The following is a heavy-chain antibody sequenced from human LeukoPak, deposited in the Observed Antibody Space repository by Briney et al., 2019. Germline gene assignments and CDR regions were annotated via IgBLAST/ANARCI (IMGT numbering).Heavy chain of an antibody. Sequence: SETLSLTCAVSGGSISGCDYYWSWIRPPPGQDPVWIGYTYYSGNTYYNPSIKSRVTISVDTSKNQFSLRLSSVTAADTAVYYCARPYYYDSRIDPWGQGTLVTVSS. V-gene: IGHV4-30-4*01. D-gene: IGHD3-22*01. CDR2: TYYSGNT. J-gene: IGHJ5*02. CDR1: GGSISGCDYY. CDR3: ARPYYYDSRIDP.